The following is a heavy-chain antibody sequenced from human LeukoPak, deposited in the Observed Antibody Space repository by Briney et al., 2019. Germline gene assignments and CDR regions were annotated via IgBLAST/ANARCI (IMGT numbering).Heavy chain of an antibody. J-gene: IGHJ5*02. CDR1: GYTFTSYD. Sequence: ASVKVSCKASGYTFTSYDINWVRQATGQGLEWMGWMNPNSGNTGYAQKFQGRLTMTRNTSIRTAYMELSSLRSEDTAVYYCARLKRSNWFDPWGEGTLVTVSS. V-gene: IGHV1-8*01. CDR3: ARLKRSNWFDP. CDR2: MNPNSGNT.